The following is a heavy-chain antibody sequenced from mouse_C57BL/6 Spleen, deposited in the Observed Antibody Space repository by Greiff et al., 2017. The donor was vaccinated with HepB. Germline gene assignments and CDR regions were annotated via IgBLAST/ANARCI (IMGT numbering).Heavy chain of an antibody. CDR3: ARRGITTYYYAMDY. Sequence: QVHVKQPGAELVMPGASVKLSCKASGYTFTSYWMHWVKQRPGQGLEWIGEIDPSDSYTNYNQKFKGKSTLTVDKSSSTAYMQLSSLTSEDSAVYYCARRGITTYYYAMDYWGQGTSVTVSS. D-gene: IGHD2-4*01. V-gene: IGHV1-69*01. CDR1: GYTFTSYW. J-gene: IGHJ4*01. CDR2: IDPSDSYT.